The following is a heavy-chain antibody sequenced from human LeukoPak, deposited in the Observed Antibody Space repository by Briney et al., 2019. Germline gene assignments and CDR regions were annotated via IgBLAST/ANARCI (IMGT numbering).Heavy chain of an antibody. V-gene: IGHV4-59*01. Sequence: SETLSLTCTVSGGSISSYYWSWIRQPPGKGLEWIGYIYYSGSTNYNPSLKSRVTISVDTSKNQFSLKLSSVTAADTAVYYCARVARSGYDFWSGYSYFDYWGQGTLVTVSS. J-gene: IGHJ4*02. CDR1: GGSISSYY. CDR3: ARVARSGYDFWSGYSYFDY. D-gene: IGHD3-3*01. CDR2: IYYSGST.